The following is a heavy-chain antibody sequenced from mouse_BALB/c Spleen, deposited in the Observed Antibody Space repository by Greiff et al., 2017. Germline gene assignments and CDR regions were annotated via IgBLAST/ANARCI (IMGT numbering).Heavy chain of an antibody. D-gene: IGHD2-4*01. CDR3: ARGIYYDYDDLAY. J-gene: IGHJ3*01. CDR2: ISYSGST. V-gene: IGHV3-2*02. Sequence: DVQLVESGPGLVKPSQSLSLTCTVTGYSITSDYAWNWIRQFPGNKLEWMGYISYSGSTSYNPSLKSRISITRDTSKNQFFLQLNSVTTEDTATYYCARGIYYDYDDLAYRGQGTLGTVSA. CDR1: GYSITSDYA.